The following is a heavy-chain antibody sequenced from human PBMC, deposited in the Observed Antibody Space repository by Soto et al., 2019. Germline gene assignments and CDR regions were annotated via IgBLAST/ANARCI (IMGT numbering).Heavy chain of an antibody. D-gene: IGHD3-3*02. Sequence: PGGSLRLSCAASGFTFSSSAMHWVRQAPGKGLEWVAVISYDGSNKYYADSVKGRFTISRDNSKNTLYLQMNSLRAEDTAVYYCARDIRATEAYYYYYYGMDVWGQGTTVTVSS. V-gene: IGHV3-30-3*01. CDR2: ISYDGSNK. CDR3: ARDIRATEAYYYYYYGMDV. J-gene: IGHJ6*02. CDR1: GFTFSSSA.